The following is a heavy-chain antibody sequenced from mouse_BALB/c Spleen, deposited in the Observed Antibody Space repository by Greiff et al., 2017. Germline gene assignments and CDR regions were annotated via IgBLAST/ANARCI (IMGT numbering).Heavy chain of an antibody. CDR1: GYSFTSYW. Sequence: VQLQQSGTVLARPGASVKMSCKASGYSFTSYWMHWVKQRPGQGLEWIGAIYPGNSDTSYNQKFKGKAKLTAVTSASTAYMELSSLTNEDSAVYYCTYGNYVGSWFAYWGQGTLVTVSA. J-gene: IGHJ3*01. V-gene: IGHV1-5*01. CDR2: IYPGNSDT. CDR3: TYGNYVGSWFAY. D-gene: IGHD2-10*02.